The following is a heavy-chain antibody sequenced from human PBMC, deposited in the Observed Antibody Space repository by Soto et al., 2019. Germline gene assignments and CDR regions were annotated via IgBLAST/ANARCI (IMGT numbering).Heavy chain of an antibody. V-gene: IGHV3-74*01. CDR1: GFTFSSYW. J-gene: IGHJ4*02. Sequence: GGSLRLSCAASGFTFSSYWMHWVRQAPGKGLVWVSRINSDGSSTSYADSVKGRFTISRDNAKNTLYLQMNSLRAEDTAVYYCARYYYDSSGYYYAVYFDYWGQGTLVTVSS. CDR2: INSDGSST. D-gene: IGHD3-22*01. CDR3: ARYYYDSSGYYYAVYFDY.